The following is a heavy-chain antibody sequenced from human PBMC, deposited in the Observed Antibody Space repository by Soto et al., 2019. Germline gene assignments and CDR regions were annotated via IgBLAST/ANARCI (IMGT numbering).Heavy chain of an antibody. J-gene: IGHJ5*02. D-gene: IGHD4-17*01. CDR3: AHRTTTVTWRFHP. CDR2: IYWDDGK. V-gene: IGHV2-5*02. Sequence: QITLKESGPTLVKPTQTLTLTCTFSGFSLTTSGVGVGWIRQPPGKALERLAIIYWDDGKRYSPSLKRRLTITNDTSKNLVVLQLTTMDPADTATYFCAHRTTTVTWRFHPLGQATLVTVSS. CDR1: GFSLTTSGVG.